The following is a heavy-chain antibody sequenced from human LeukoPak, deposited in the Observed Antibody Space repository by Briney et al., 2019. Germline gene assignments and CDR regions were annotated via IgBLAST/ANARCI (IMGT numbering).Heavy chain of an antibody. D-gene: IGHD2-2*01. J-gene: IGHJ4*02. V-gene: IGHV1-69*13. CDR2: IIPIFGTA. CDR3: ATDSRGSTSWNYFDY. Sequence: SVKVSCKASGGTFSSYAISWVRQAPGQGLEWMGGIIPIFGTANYAQKFQGRVTITADESTSTAYMELSSLRSEDTAVYYCATDSRGSTSWNYFDYWGRGTLVTVSS. CDR1: GGTFSSYA.